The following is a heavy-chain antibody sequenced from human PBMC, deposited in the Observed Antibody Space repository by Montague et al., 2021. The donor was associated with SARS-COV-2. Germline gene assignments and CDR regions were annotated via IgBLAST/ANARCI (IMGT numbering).Heavy chain of an antibody. V-gene: IGHV4-59*01. Sequence: SETLSLTCSVSGGSIGSYYWSWLRQPPGKGLEWIGHIHYSGSNTYSSSFKSRVTISIDTPKNQFSLKLSPVTAADTAVYYCARSLDPSGTCYLPYWGQGTLVTVSS. CDR3: ARSLDPSGTCYLPY. CDR1: GGSIGSYY. J-gene: IGHJ4*02. CDR2: IHYSGSN. D-gene: IGHD3-10*01.